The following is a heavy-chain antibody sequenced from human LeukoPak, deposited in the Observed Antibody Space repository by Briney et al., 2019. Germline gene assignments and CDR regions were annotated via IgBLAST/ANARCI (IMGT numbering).Heavy chain of an antibody. V-gene: IGHV3-74*01. J-gene: IGHJ4*02. CDR3: ARAKYNNGWDF. Sequence: PGGSLRLSCAASGFTFSTYAMSWVRHAPGKGLVWVSHINANGGSTNYADSVKGRFTISRDNAKNTLYLQMNSLRAEDTAVYYCARAKYNNGWDFWGQGTLVTVSS. CDR2: INANGGST. D-gene: IGHD6-19*01. CDR1: GFTFSTYA.